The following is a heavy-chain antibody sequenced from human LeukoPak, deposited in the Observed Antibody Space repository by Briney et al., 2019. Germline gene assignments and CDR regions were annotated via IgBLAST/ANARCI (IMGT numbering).Heavy chain of an antibody. CDR1: GGTFSSYA. Sequence: SVKVSCKASGGTFSSYAISWVRQAPGQGLEWMGGIIPIFGTANYAQKFQGRVTITADESTSTAYMELSSLRSEDTAVYYCARAGFTIVVPGAIYFDGFDIWGQGTTVTVSS. CDR2: IIPIFGTA. D-gene: IGHD2-2*01. V-gene: IGHV1-69*13. CDR3: ARAGFTIVVPGAIYFDGFDI. J-gene: IGHJ3*02.